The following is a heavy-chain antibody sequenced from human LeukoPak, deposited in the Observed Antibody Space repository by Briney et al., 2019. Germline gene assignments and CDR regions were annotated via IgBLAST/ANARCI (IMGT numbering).Heavy chain of an antibody. CDR2: IYSSGST. D-gene: IGHD3-10*01. J-gene: IGHJ4*02. CDR3: ARWTGSFDY. V-gene: IGHV4-4*07. CDR1: GGSISGYF. Sequence: PSETLSLTCSVSGGSISGYFWSWIRQPAGKGLEWIGRIYSSGSTNYNPSFKSRVTMSLDTSENQFSLKLSSVTAADTAVYYCARWTGSFDYWGQGTLVTVSS.